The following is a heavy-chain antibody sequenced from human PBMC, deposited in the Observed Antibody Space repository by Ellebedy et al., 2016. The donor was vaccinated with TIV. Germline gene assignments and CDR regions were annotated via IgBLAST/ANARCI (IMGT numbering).Heavy chain of an antibody. CDR2: INTDTGNP. CDR3: LRGVWGSEGFFDC. V-gene: IGHV7-4-1*02. Sequence: ASVKVSCKASGYPFTTYKMHWVRQAPGQGFEYMGWINTDTGNPTYAQGFTGRFVFSLDTSVKTTYLQISSLKAEDTAVYYCLRGVWGSEGFFDCWGQGTLVTVSS. J-gene: IGHJ4*02. D-gene: IGHD7-27*01. CDR1: GYPFTTYK.